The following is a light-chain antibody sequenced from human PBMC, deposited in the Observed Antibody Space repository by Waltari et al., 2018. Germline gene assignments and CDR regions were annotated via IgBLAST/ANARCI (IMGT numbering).Light chain of an antibody. CDR3: QQYNSYSYT. V-gene: IGKV1-5*03. CDR2: KAS. J-gene: IGKJ2*01. Sequence: DIHMTQSPSTLSASVGDRVAVTCRASQRISSWLAWYQQKPGKAPKLLIYKASSLESGVPSRFSGSGSGTEFTLTISSLQPDDFATYYCQQYNSYSYTFGQGTKLEIK. CDR1: QRISSW.